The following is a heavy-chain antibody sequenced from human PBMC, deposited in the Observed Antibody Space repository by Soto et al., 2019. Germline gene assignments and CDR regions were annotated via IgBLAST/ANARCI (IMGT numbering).Heavy chain of an antibody. V-gene: IGHV5-51*01. Sequence: GESLKISCKGSGYSFTSYWIGWVRQMPGKGLEWMGIIYPGDSDTRYSPSFQGQVTISADKSITTAYLQWSSLKASDTAIYYCARPYRYGYDFDAFDICGQGTMVTVSS. J-gene: IGHJ3*02. D-gene: IGHD5-12*01. CDR1: GYSFTSYW. CDR2: IYPGDSDT. CDR3: ARPYRYGYDFDAFDI.